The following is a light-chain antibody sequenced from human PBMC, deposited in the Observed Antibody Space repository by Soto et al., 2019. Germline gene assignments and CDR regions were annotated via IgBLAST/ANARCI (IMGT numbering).Light chain of an antibody. CDR1: SSDIGAGYN. Sequence: QSVLTQPPSVSGAPGQRVTISCTGSSSDIGAGYNVHWYQQVPGTAPKLLIHGDSNRPSGVPDRFSGSKSGASSPLAITGHQAEDDGDYYRQPYDSSLRGWLFGGGTKLTDL. CDR2: GDS. V-gene: IGLV1-40*01. J-gene: IGLJ3*02. CDR3: QPYDSSLRGWL.